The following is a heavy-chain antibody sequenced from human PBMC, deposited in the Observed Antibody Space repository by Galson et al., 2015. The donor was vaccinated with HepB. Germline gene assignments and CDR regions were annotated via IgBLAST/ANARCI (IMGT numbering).Heavy chain of an antibody. D-gene: IGHD1-1*01. CDR2: INAGNGNT. V-gene: IGHV1-3*01. CDR3: ARGNWNLEWFDP. Sequence: SCKASGYTFASYAMHWVRQAPGQRLEWMGWINAGNGNTKYSQKFQGRVTITRDTSASTAYMELSSLRSEDTAVYYCARGNWNLEWFDPWGQGTLVTVSS. J-gene: IGHJ5*02. CDR1: GYTFASYA.